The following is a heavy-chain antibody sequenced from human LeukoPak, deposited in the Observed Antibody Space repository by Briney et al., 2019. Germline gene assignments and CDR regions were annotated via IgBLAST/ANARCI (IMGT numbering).Heavy chain of an antibody. D-gene: IGHD3-22*01. CDR3: AKALGGGDYYDSSGYDAFDI. CDR1: GFTFSSYA. J-gene: IGHJ3*02. CDR2: ISGSGGST. Sequence: GGSLRLSCAASGFTFSSYAMSWVRQAPGKGLEWVSAISGSGGSTYYADSVKGRFTISRDNSKNTLYLQMNSLRAEDTAVYYCAKALGGGDYYDSSGYDAFDIWGQGTMVTVSS. V-gene: IGHV3-23*01.